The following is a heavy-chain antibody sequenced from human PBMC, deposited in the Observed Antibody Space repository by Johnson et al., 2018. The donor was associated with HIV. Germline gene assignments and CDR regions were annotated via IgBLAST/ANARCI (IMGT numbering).Heavy chain of an antibody. J-gene: IGHJ3*02. Sequence: QVQLVESGGGVVQPGRSLRLSCAASGFTFSSYGMHWVRQAPGKGLEWVAVIWYDGSNKYYADSVKGRFTISRDNSKNTLYLQMNSLRAEDTAVYYCAKQHEPLVEPDAFDIWGQWTMVTVSS. CDR2: IWYDGSNK. D-gene: IGHD6-6*01. CDR1: GFTFSSYG. CDR3: AKQHEPLVEPDAFDI. V-gene: IGHV3-33*06.